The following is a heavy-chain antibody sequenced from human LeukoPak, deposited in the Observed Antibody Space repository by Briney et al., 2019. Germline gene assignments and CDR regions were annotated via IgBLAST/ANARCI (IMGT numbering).Heavy chain of an antibody. CDR2: IYYSGST. CDR3: ARGFCSGGTCYRTFFDY. Sequence: SETLSLTCTVSGGSISSYYWSWIRRPLGKGLEWIGYIYYSGSTNYNPSLKSRVTISVDTSKSQFSLKLSSVTAADTAIYFCARGFCSGGTCYRTFFDYWGQGTLVTVSS. CDR1: GGSISSYY. V-gene: IGHV4-59*01. J-gene: IGHJ4*02. D-gene: IGHD2-15*01.